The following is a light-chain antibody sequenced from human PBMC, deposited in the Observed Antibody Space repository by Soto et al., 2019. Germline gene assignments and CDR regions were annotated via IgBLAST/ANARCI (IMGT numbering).Light chain of an antibody. Sequence: QSVLTQPASVSGSPGQSITISCTGASTDVGAYNYVSWYQQRPGKAPKLMIYEVNNRPSGVSDRFSGSKSDNTASLTISGLQAEDEADYYCSSYTKTSIYVFGSGTKVTVL. J-gene: IGLJ1*01. CDR1: STDVGAYNY. V-gene: IGLV2-14*01. CDR2: EVN. CDR3: SSYTKTSIYV.